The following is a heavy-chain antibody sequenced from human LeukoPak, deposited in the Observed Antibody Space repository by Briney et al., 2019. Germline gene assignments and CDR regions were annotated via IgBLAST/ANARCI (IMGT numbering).Heavy chain of an antibody. J-gene: IGHJ4*02. CDR3: ARRPDSSGYQYYFDY. Sequence: PSETLSLTCAVSGCSISSGYYWGWIRQPPGKGLEWIGSIYHSGSTCYNPSLKSRVTISVDTSKNQFPLKLSSVTAADTAVYYCARRPDSSGYQYYFDYWGQGTLVTVSS. CDR1: GCSISSGYY. D-gene: IGHD3-22*01. V-gene: IGHV4-38-2*01. CDR2: IYHSGST.